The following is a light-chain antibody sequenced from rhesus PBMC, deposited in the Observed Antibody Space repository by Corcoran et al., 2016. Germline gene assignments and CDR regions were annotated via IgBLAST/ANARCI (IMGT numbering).Light chain of an antibody. CDR3: LQHNSYPYS. Sequence: DIQMTQSPSSLSASVGDTVTITCRASQDISSSLNWFQQKPGKAPKLLLYAASSVESGVPSRFSGSGYGTDFTLTISSLQPEDFAVYYCLQHNSYPYSFGQGTKVEIK. CDR1: QDISSS. J-gene: IGKJ2*01. V-gene: IGKV1-28*03. CDR2: AAS.